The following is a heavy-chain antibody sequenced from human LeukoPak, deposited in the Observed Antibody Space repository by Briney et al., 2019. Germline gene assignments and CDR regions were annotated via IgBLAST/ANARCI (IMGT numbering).Heavy chain of an antibody. CDR1: GFTFSSYS. V-gene: IGHV3-48*01. CDR3: AKERVTSAGALNY. D-gene: IGHD5-18*01. Sequence: GSLRLSCAASGFTFSSYSMNWVRQAPGKGLEWVSYISSSSSTIYYADSVKGRFTISRDNAKNSLYLQMNSLRAEDTALYYCAKERVTSAGALNYWGQGPLVPSPQ. J-gene: IGHJ4*02. CDR2: ISSSSSTI.